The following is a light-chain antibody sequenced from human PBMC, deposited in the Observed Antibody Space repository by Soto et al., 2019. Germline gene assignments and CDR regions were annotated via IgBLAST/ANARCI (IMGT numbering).Light chain of an antibody. CDR3: SSYTSSSAPHVV. V-gene: IGLV2-14*01. CDR2: EVT. J-gene: IGLJ2*01. CDR1: SSDVGGYYY. Sequence: QSALTQPASVSGSPGQSITISCTGTSSDVGGYYYVSWYQHHPGKAPKLIIYEVTNRPSGVSSRFSGSNSGNTASLIISGLQAEDEAKYYCSSYTSSSAPHVVFGGGTKLTVL.